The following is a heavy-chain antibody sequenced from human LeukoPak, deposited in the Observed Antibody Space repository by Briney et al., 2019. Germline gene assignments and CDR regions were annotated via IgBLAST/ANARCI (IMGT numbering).Heavy chain of an antibody. CDR2: IRSKTYGGTT. CDR3: ARDGSATYDPVYY. Sequence: PGGSLSLSCTVSGFTFGDYAMSWFRQAPGKGREWVGCIRSKTYGGTTEYAASVEGRFTMSRDDSQSIAYLQMNSLKTEDTAVYYCARDGSATYDPVYYWGQGTQVTVSS. D-gene: IGHD5-12*01. CDR1: GFTFGDYA. V-gene: IGHV3-49*03. J-gene: IGHJ4*02.